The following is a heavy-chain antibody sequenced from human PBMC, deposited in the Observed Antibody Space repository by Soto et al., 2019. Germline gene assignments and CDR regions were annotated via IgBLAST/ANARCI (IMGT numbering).Heavy chain of an antibody. CDR3: AKGDCGDYWGLGY. V-gene: IGHV3-23*01. J-gene: IGHJ4*02. CDR2: ISGSGGST. Sequence: EVQLLESGGGLVQPGGSLRLSCAASGFTFSSYAMSWVRQAPGKGLVWVSAISGSGGSTYYADSVKGRFTISRDNFKNTLYLQMNSLSAEDTAVYYCAKGDCGDYWGLGYWGQGTLVTVSS. CDR1: GFTFSSYA. D-gene: IGHD4-17*01.